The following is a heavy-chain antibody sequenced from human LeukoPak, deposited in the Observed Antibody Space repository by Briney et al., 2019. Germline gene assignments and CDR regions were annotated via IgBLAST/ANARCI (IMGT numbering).Heavy chain of an antibody. V-gene: IGHV4-30-4*02. CDR1: GGSISSGDYY. CDR2: IYYSGST. Sequence: PSETLSLTCTVSGGSISSGDYYWSWIRQPPGKGLEWIGYIYYSGSTYYNPSLKSRVTISVDTSKNQFSLKLSSVTAADTAVYYCASVVKDYGSGSYYHKYYYYYYGMDVWGQGTTVTVSS. J-gene: IGHJ6*02. D-gene: IGHD3-10*01. CDR3: ASVVKDYGSGSYYHKYYYYYYGMDV.